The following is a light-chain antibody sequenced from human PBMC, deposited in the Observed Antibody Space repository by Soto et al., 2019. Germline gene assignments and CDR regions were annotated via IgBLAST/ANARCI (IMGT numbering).Light chain of an antibody. Sequence: DIQLTQSQSFLSASVGDRVTITCRASQGISGFLAWYQQKPGKAPKLLIYSTSTLETGVPSRFSGSASGTEFTLTISSLQPEDFATYYCQHLNTYLITFGQGTRLEIK. J-gene: IGKJ5*01. CDR3: QHLNTYLIT. V-gene: IGKV1-9*01. CDR1: QGISGF. CDR2: STS.